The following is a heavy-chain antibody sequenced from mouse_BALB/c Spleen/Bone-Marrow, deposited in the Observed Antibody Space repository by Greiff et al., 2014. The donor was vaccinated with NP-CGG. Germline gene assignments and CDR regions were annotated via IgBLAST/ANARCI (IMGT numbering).Heavy chain of an antibody. J-gene: IGHJ4*01. Sequence: EVKLMESGPELVKPGASVKMSCKASGYTFTSYVIHWVKQKPGQGLDWIGYINPYNDGTKYNEKFKGKATLTLDKSSSTAYMELSSLASDDSAVYYCARWRYPYAMDYWGQGTSVTVSS. CDR1: GYTFTSYV. CDR2: INPYNDGT. D-gene: IGHD2-12*01. CDR3: ARWRYPYAMDY. V-gene: IGHV1-14*01.